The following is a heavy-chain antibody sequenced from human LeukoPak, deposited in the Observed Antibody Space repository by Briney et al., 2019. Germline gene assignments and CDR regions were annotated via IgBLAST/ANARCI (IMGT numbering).Heavy chain of an antibody. D-gene: IGHD2-15*01. CDR1: GGSFSGCY. Sequence: SETLSLTCAVYGGSFSGCYWSWIRQPPGKGLEWIGEINHSGSTNYNPSLKSRVTISVDTSKNQFSLKLSSVTAADTAEYYCARVVVAAADAFDIWGQGTMVTVSS. CDR3: ARVVVAAADAFDI. V-gene: IGHV4-34*01. CDR2: INHSGST. J-gene: IGHJ3*02.